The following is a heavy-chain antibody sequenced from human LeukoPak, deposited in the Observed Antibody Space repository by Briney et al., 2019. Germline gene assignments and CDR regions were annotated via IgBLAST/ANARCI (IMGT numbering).Heavy chain of an antibody. CDR2: ISNSGTAI. V-gene: IGHV3-48*03. J-gene: IGHJ1*01. CDR1: GFTFSSYE. D-gene: IGHD5-18*01. CDR3: ARAGYSMDTEYFQH. Sequence: GDSLRLSCAASGFTFSSYEMNWVRQAPGKGLEWVSYISNSGTAIYYADSVKGRFTISRDNAKSSLYLQMNSLRAEDTAVYYCARAGYSMDTEYFQHWGQGTLVTVSS.